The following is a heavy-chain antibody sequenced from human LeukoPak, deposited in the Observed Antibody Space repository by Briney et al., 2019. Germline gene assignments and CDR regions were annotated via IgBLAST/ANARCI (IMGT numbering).Heavy chain of an antibody. V-gene: IGHV4-61*02. J-gene: IGHJ6*03. CDR3: ARGSGWYGVDYYYYMDV. CDR1: GGSISSGTYY. D-gene: IGHD6-19*01. Sequence: TSETLSLTCTVSGGSISSGTYYWYWIRQPAGKGLEWIGRIYTSGITNYNPSLKSRVTISVDTSKNQFSLKLSSVTAADTAVYYCARGSGWYGVDYYYYMDVWGKGTTVTISS. CDR2: IYTSGIT.